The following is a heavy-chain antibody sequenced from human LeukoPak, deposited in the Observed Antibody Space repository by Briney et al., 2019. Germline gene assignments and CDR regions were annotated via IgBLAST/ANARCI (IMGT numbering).Heavy chain of an antibody. J-gene: IGHJ4*02. Sequence: GGSPRLSCAASGFTFSSYGMHWVRQAPGKGLEWVAVIWYDGSNKYYADSVKGRFTISRDNSKNTLYLQMNSLRAEDTAVYYCARFHYDRVYYFDYWGQGTLVTVSS. V-gene: IGHV3-33*01. CDR1: GFTFSSYG. CDR3: ARFHYDRVYYFDY. D-gene: IGHD3-22*01. CDR2: IWYDGSNK.